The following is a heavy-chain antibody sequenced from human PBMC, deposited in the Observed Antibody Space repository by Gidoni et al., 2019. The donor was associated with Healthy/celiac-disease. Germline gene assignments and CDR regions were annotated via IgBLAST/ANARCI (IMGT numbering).Heavy chain of an antibody. Sequence: QVQLQESGPGLVKPSQTLSLTCTVSGGSISSGSSYWSWIRQPAGKGLEWIGRIYTSGSTNYNPSLKSRVTISVDTSKNQFSLKLSSVTAADTAVYYCARAEGITIFGVDDYYYYGMDVWGQGTTVTVSS. CDR2: IYTSGST. CDR3: ARAEGITIFGVDDYYYYGMDV. J-gene: IGHJ6*02. CDR1: GGSISSGSSY. V-gene: IGHV4-61*02. D-gene: IGHD3-3*01.